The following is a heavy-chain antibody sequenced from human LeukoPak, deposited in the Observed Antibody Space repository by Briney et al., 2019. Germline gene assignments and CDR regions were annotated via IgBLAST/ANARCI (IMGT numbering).Heavy chain of an antibody. CDR2: IKQDGSEK. CDR1: GFTFSSYW. J-gene: IGHJ4*02. CDR3: ASDGSYRPDYFDY. D-gene: IGHD3-16*02. V-gene: IGHV3-7*01. Sequence: GGSLRLSCAASGFTFSSYWMSWVRQASGKGLEWVANIKQDGSEKYYVDSVKGRFTISRDNAKNSLYLQMNSLRAEDTAVYYCASDGSYRPDYFDYWGQGTLVTVSS.